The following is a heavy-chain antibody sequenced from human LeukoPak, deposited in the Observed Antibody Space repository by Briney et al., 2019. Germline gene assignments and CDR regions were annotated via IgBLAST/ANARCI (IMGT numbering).Heavy chain of an antibody. J-gene: IGHJ4*02. D-gene: IGHD3-22*01. CDR3: TRGRDTTGYFVY. Sequence: ASVKVSCKASGYTSTNYTINWVRLAPGQGFEWMGWIDTNTGNPTYAQGFAGRFVFSLDTSVTTTCLQISSLRAEDTAVYYCTRGRDTTGYFVYWGQGTLVTVSS. CDR1: GYTSTNYT. CDR2: IDTNTGNP. V-gene: IGHV7-4-1*02.